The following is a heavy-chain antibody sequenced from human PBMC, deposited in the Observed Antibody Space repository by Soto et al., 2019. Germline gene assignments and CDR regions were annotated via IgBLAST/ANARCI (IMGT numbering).Heavy chain of an antibody. V-gene: IGHV4-30-2*01. CDR3: FGVERVVYSYGDGVWFDP. J-gene: IGHJ5*02. CDR2: IYHSGST. D-gene: IGHD5-18*01. CDR1: GGSISSGGYS. Sequence: PSETLSLTCAVSGGSISSGGYSWSWIRQPPGKGLEWVGYIYHSGSTYYNPSLKSRVTISEDRSKNHFSLKLSSVTAADTAVYYFFGVERVVYSYGDGVWFDPWGQRTLVTVSS.